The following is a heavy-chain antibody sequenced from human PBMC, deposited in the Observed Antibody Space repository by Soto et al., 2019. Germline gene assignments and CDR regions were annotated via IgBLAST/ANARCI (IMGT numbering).Heavy chain of an antibody. CDR2: ISWNSGSI. J-gene: IGHJ4*02. CDR3: AKGGGQITIFGVVITPIAAAGTGYFDY. CDR1: GFTFDYYA. Sequence: GGSLRLSCAASGFTFDYYAMHWVRQAPGKGLEWVSGISWNSGSIGYADSVKGRFTISRDNAKNSLYLQMNSLRAEDTALYYCAKGGGQITIFGVVITPIAAAGTGYFDYWGQGTLVTVS. V-gene: IGHV3-9*01. D-gene: IGHD3-3*01.